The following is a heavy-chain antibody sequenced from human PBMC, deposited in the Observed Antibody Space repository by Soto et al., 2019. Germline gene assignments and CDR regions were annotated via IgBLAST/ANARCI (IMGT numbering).Heavy chain of an antibody. CDR3: ARDKDRLQLGGNYYYILDV. CDR1: GGTFSTSA. V-gene: IGHV1-69*13. J-gene: IGHJ6*02. D-gene: IGHD5-12*01. Sequence: SVKVSCKASGGTFSTSAISWVRQAPGQGLEWKGRFIPIFPTPDYAHKFQGRLTITADESTSTAFMELSGLKSDDTAVYYCARDKDRLQLGGNYYYILDVWGQGTTVTVSS. CDR2: FIPIFPTP.